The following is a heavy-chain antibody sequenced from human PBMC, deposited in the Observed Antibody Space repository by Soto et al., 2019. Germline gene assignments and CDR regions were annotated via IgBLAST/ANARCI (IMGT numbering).Heavy chain of an antibody. CDR1: GQSFSGHS. CDR2: INESGST. CDR3: ARGSGIVALPGELEDVNYDY. V-gene: IGHV4-34*01. J-gene: IGHJ4*02. D-gene: IGHD1-1*01. Sequence: QVQLQQWGAELVKPSETLSLSCAVYGQSFSGHSWAWIRQPPGQGLEWIGDINESGSTYYNPSLKSRVTISTDTSNNQFSLRLSSVSAADTAAYFCARGSGIVALPGELEDVNYDYWGQGTLVNVSS.